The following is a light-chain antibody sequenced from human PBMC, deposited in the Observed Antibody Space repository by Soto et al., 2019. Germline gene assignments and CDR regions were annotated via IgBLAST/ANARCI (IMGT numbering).Light chain of an antibody. CDR2: DVS. CDR3: SSYTSSSTPCV. Sequence: QSVLTQPASVSGSPGQSITISCTGTSSDVGAYNYVSWYQQHPGKAPKLMIYDVSNRSSGVSNRFSGSKSGNTASLTISGLQAEDEADYYCSSYTSSSTPCVFGGGTKLTVL. V-gene: IGLV2-14*01. CDR1: SSDVGAYNY. J-gene: IGLJ2*01.